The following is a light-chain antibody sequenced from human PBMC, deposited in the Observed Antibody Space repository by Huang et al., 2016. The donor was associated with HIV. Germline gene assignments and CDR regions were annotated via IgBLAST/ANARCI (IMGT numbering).Light chain of an antibody. J-gene: IGKJ4*01. CDR3: QQYNNWPPLT. CDR2: GTS. CDR1: QSVSTN. Sequence: EIVMTQSPATLSVSPGERATLSCRASQSVSTNLAWYQQKAGQEPRRLMYGTSTRATGGPARVGGSGSGTEFTLTISRLQAEEFAVYYCQQYNNWPPLTFGGGTRVEIK. V-gene: IGKV3-15*01.